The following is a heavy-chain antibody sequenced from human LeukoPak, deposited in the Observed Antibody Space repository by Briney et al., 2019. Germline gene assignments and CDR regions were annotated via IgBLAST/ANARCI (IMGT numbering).Heavy chain of an antibody. CDR3: ARVPVIAAAGQGAPFDY. V-gene: IGHV1-2*04. J-gene: IGHJ4*02. Sequence: ASVKVSCKASGNTFTFTAYYIHWVRQAPGQGLEWMGGINPNSGNTVTIQKFQGWVTMTRDTSISTAYMELSRLRSDDTAVYYCARVPVIAAAGQGAPFDYWGQGTLVTVSS. CDR1: GNTFTFTAYY. D-gene: IGHD6-13*01. CDR2: INPNSGNT.